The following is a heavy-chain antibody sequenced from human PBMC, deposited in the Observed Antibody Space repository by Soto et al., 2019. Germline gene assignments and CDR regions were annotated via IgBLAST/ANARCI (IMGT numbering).Heavy chain of an antibody. Sequence: EVQLVESGGGLVQPGGSLRLSCAASGFTFSSYEMNWVRQAPGKGLEWVSYISSSGSTIYYADSVKGRFTISRDNAKNSLYPQMNSLRAEDTAVYYCARGRTAMVTRGYFDYWGQGTLVTVSS. CDR3: ARGRTAMVTRGYFDY. D-gene: IGHD5-18*01. CDR2: ISSSGSTI. V-gene: IGHV3-48*03. CDR1: GFTFSSYE. J-gene: IGHJ4*02.